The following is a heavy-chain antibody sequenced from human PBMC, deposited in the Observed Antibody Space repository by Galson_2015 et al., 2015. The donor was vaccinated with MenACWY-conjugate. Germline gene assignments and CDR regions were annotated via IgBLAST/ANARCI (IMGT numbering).Heavy chain of an antibody. D-gene: IGHD2-21*02. J-gene: IGHJ3*02. Sequence: SLRLSCAASGFTFSRYWMTWVRQAPGKGPEWVANIRGDASRANYADSVKGRFTISRDNAQNSLFPQMNSLRVEDTALYYCARDANPYCGGDCNADAFDIWGQGTTVTVSS. CDR2: IRGDASRA. CDR1: GFTFSRYW. CDR3: ARDANPYCGGDCNADAFDI. V-gene: IGHV3-7*03.